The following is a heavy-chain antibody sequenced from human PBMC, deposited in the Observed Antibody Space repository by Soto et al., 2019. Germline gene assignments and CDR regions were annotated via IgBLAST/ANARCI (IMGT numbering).Heavy chain of an antibody. V-gene: IGHV5-51*01. J-gene: IGHJ4*02. CDR1: AYTFTAYW. CDR2: IYPDDSNT. CDR3: PRPTGYFPEQTVTFDY. Sequence: RGESLKVSCNTSAYTFTAYWIGWVRQMPGKGLEWMGLIYPDDSNTKYSPSFQGQVTFSVDKSISTAYLQWSSLKASDTAMYYCPRPTGYFPEQTVTFDYWRLGALVTGSS. D-gene: IGHD4-17*01.